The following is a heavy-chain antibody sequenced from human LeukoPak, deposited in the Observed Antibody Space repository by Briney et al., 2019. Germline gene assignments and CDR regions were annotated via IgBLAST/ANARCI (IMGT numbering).Heavy chain of an antibody. CDR3: ARDGYYDSSAYYTIGDAFDI. CDR1: RFTYYLYT. CDR2: NRRCSRYI. Sequence: SGGSVTLLCAASRFTYYLYTVMWARQARGKAREGGTYNRRCSRYILCALSVGGRFTISRDNAKNSLYQQMNSLRAEDTAVYYCARDGYYDSSAYYTIGDAFDIWGQGTVVTVSS. D-gene: IGHD3-22*01. V-gene: IGHV3-21*01. J-gene: IGHJ3*02.